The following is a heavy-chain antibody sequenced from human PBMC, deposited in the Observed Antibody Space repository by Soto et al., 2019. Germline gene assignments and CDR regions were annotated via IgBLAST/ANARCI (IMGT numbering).Heavy chain of an antibody. CDR3: ASQSVVVVVAATHY. J-gene: IGHJ4*02. V-gene: IGHV4-39*01. CDR1: GGSISSSTYY. D-gene: IGHD2-15*01. CDR2: IYNSGST. Sequence: QLQLQESGPGLVKPSETLSLTCTVSGGSISSSTYYWGWIRQPPGKGLEWIGSIYNSGSTYYNPSLKNRITISVDTSKNPFSLKLSSVTAADTAVYYCASQSVVVVVAATHYWGQGTLVTVSS.